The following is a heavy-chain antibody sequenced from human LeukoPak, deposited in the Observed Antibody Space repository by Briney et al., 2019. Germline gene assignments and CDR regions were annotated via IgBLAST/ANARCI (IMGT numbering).Heavy chain of an antibody. V-gene: IGHV3-21*01. CDR2: ISSSSSYI. Sequence: GGSLRLSCAASGFTFSSYSMNWVRQAPGKGLEWVSSISSSSSYIYYADSVKGRFTIFRDNAKNSLYLQMNSLRAEDTAVYYCARDQEDEPFDYWGQGTLVTVSS. CDR1: GFTFSSYS. CDR3: ARDQEDEPFDY. J-gene: IGHJ4*02.